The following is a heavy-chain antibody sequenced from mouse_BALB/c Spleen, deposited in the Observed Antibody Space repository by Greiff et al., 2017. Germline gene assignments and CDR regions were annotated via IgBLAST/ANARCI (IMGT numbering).Heavy chain of an antibody. Sequence: EVKLVESGPGLVKPSQSLSLTCTVTGYSITSDYAWNWIRQFPGNKLEWMGYISYSGSTSYNPSLKSRISITRDTSKNQFFLQLNSVTTEDTATYYCASATATLDYAMDYWGQGTSVTVSS. D-gene: IGHD1-2*01. CDR1: GYSITSDYA. CDR2: ISYSGST. J-gene: IGHJ4*01. V-gene: IGHV3-2*02. CDR3: ASATATLDYAMDY.